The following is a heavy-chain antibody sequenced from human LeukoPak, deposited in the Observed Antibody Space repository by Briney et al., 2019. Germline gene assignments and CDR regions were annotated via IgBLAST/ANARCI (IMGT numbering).Heavy chain of an antibody. V-gene: IGHV4-59*01. CDR3: ARGSKQWFGELLVDY. D-gene: IGHD3-10*01. CDR1: GGSFSPYY. CDR2: VYYSGST. J-gene: IGHJ4*02. Sequence: SETLSLTCTVSGGSFSPYYWSWIRQPPGKGLEWIGSVYYSGSTNYNPSLKSRVTISVDTSKNQFSLKLSSVTAADTAVYYCARGSKQWFGELLVDYWGQGTLVTVSS.